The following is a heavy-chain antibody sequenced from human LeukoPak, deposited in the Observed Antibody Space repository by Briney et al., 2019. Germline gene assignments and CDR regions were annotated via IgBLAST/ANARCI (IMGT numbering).Heavy chain of an antibody. D-gene: IGHD2-8*01. J-gene: IGHJ5*02. Sequence: PGRSLRLSCAASGFTFSSYAMSWVRQAPGKGLEWVSAISGSGGSTFYADSVKGRFTMSRDNSKNTLYLQMNSLRAEDTAVYYCAKEASYCTNGVCYSRIFDTWGQGTLVTVSS. CDR3: AKEASYCTNGVCYSRIFDT. V-gene: IGHV3-23*01. CDR2: ISGSGGST. CDR1: GFTFSSYA.